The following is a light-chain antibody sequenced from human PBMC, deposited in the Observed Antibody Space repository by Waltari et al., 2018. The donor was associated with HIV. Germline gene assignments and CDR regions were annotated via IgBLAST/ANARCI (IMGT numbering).Light chain of an antibody. CDR1: NIERKS. J-gene: IGLJ3*02. CDR3: QVWDSASDHVL. V-gene: IGLV3-21*04. CDR2: YDT. Sequence: SSLLTQTPSVSVAPGNTARITCGGNNIERKSVNWYQQKPGQAPVLVIYYDTDRPSGIPERFSGSNSGNTATLTISRVGDGDEADYYCQVWDSASDHVLFGGGTRLTVL.